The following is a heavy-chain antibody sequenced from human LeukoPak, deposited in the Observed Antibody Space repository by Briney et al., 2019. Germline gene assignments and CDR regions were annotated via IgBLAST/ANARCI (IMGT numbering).Heavy chain of an antibody. CDR1: GYTFTSYA. V-gene: IGHV7-4-1*02. Sequence: ASVKVSCKASGYTFTSYAMNWVRQAPGQGLEWMGWINTNTGNPTYAQGFTRRFVFSLDTSVSTAYLQISSLKAEDTAVYYCARDGSPSGGDCYSFCAFDIWGQGTMVTVSS. J-gene: IGHJ3*02. D-gene: IGHD2-21*02. CDR3: ARDGSPSGGDCYSFCAFDI. CDR2: INTNTGNP.